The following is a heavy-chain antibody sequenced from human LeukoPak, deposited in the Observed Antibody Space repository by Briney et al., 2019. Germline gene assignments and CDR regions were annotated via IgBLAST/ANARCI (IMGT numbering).Heavy chain of an antibody. CDR1: GFTFSSFW. CDR3: ARERTSGWDAFDT. V-gene: IGHV3-74*01. CDR2: INSVGSST. J-gene: IGHJ5*02. D-gene: IGHD6-19*01. Sequence: GGSLRLSCAASGFTFSSFWMHWVRQAPGKGLVWVSRINSVGSSTSYADSVKGRFTISRDNAKNTLYLQMNSLRAEDTAVYYCARERTSGWDAFDTWGQGTLVTVST.